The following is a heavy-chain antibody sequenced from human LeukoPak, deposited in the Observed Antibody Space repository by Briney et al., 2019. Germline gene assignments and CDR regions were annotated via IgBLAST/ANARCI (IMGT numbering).Heavy chain of an antibody. CDR3: ARVPLEFCSSTSCYRYYYIDV. CDR2: IFSCGRI. CDR1: AFTVSSIY. J-gene: IGHJ6*03. Sequence: AESLSLSCAASAFTVSSIYMGWVRHAQGKGMEWDSVIFSCGRIYYANSVKGQFTISMDNSKTTQYLHMTILRAEDTAVYYCARVPLEFCSSTSCYRYYYIDVWGKGTTVTVSS. V-gene: IGHV3-53*01. D-gene: IGHD2-2*02.